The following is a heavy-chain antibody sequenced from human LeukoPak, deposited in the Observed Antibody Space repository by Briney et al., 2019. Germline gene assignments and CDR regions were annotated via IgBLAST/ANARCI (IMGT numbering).Heavy chain of an antibody. Sequence: SETLSLTCAVYGGSFSGYYWSWIRQPPGKGPEWIGEINHSGSTNYNPSLKSRVTISVDTSKNQFSLKLSSVTAADTAVYYCARGPAVLRFLEWFPPHYYFDYWGQGTLVTVSS. CDR3: ARGPAVLRFLEWFPPHYYFDY. CDR1: GGSFSGYY. V-gene: IGHV4-34*01. J-gene: IGHJ4*02. CDR2: INHSGST. D-gene: IGHD3-3*01.